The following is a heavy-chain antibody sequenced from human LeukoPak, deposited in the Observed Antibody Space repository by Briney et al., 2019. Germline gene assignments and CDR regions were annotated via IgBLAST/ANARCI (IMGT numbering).Heavy chain of an antibody. Sequence: NPSETLSLTCAVYGGSFSGYYWSWIRQPPGKGLEWIGEINHSGTTYYNPSLKSRVTISVDTSKNQFSLRLSSVTAADTAVYYCARGHYDILTAYYYHFDYWGQGTQVTVSS. CDR3: ARGHYDILTAYYYHFDY. V-gene: IGHV4-34*01. D-gene: IGHD3-9*01. J-gene: IGHJ4*02. CDR1: GGSFSGYY. CDR2: INHSGTT.